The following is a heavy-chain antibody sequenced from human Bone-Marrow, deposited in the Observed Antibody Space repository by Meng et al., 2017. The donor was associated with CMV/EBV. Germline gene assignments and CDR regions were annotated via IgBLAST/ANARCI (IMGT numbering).Heavy chain of an antibody. V-gene: IGHV1-8*01. D-gene: IGHD6-19*01. Sequence: QGHLVPAWVEVTRPGDSGKVSCKASGYTFTIYDVNSVRQAAGQGLEWIGWMNPNSGNTDYARKFQGRVTMTRNISKSTAYMDLSSLRSEDTAVYYCATGVADFEYWGQGTLVTVSS. J-gene: IGHJ4*02. CDR1: GYTFTIYD. CDR3: ATGVADFEY. CDR2: MNPNSGNT.